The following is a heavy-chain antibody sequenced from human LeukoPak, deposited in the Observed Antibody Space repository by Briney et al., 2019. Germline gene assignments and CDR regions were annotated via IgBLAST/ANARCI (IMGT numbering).Heavy chain of an antibody. CDR3: ARGSYGDYDLDY. CDR2: INTDGSST. CDR1: GFTFSSYW. J-gene: IGHJ4*02. D-gene: IGHD4-17*01. V-gene: IGHV3-74*01. Sequence: GGSLRLSCAASGFTFSSYWMHWVRQAPGKGLVWVSRINTDGSSTSYADSVKGRFTISRDNAKNTLYLQMNSLRAEDTAVYYCARGSYGDYDLDYWGQGTLVTVSS.